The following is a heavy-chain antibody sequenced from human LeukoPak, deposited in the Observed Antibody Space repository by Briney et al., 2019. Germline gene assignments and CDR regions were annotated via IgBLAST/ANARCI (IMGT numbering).Heavy chain of an antibody. D-gene: IGHD2-15*01. CDR3: ARGTHVAGTCXXAXFDP. CDR2: TYYKSKWYN. V-gene: IGHV6-1*01. Sequence: SQTLSLTCAVSGDSVSSSTAAWTWIRQSPSRGLEWLGRTYYKSKWYNEYAISMKSRKTINPDTSRNQFSLQLNSVTPEDTAVYYCARGTHVAGTCXXAXFDPWGQGTLVTVSS. CDR1: GDSVSSSTAA. J-gene: IGHJ5*02.